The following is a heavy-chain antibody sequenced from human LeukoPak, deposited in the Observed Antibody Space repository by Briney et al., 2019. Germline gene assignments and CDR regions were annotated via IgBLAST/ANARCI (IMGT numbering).Heavy chain of an antibody. V-gene: IGHV4-59*12. Sequence: SSETLSLTCTVSGVSISSYYWSWIRQPPGKGLEWIGYIYYSGSTYYNPSLKSRVTISVDTSKNQFSLKLSSVTAADTAVYYCARDRRMTNAVDYWGQGTLVTVSS. CDR1: GVSISSYY. CDR3: ARDRRMTNAVDY. D-gene: IGHD4-11*01. J-gene: IGHJ4*02. CDR2: IYYSGST.